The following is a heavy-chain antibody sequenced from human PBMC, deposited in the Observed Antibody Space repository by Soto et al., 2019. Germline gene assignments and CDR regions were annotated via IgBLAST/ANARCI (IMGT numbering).Heavy chain of an antibody. CDR3: ATYYDYVWGSYRPPDYYYGMDV. Sequence: QVQLVQSGAEVKKPGSSVKVSCKASGGTFSSYAISWVRQAPGQGLEWMGGIIPIFGTANYAQKFQGRVPITADESTSTAYMELSSLRSEDTAVYYCATYYDYVWGSYRPPDYYYGMDVWGQGTTVAVSS. CDR2: IIPIFGTA. J-gene: IGHJ6*02. CDR1: GGTFSSYA. V-gene: IGHV1-69*01. D-gene: IGHD3-16*02.